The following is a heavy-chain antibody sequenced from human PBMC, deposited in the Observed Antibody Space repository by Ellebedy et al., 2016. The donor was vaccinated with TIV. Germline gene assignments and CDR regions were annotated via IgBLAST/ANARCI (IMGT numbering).Heavy chain of an antibody. Sequence: SETLSLXXTVSGGSISSDYWNWIRQPPGKGLEWIGFIYYSGRTNYNPSPKSRVTLSVDTSKNQFSLKLNSVTAADTAVYYCARKRDGSYIDYWGQGTLVTVSS. D-gene: IGHD2-15*01. CDR2: IYYSGRT. CDR1: GGSISSDY. J-gene: IGHJ4*02. CDR3: ARKRDGSYIDY. V-gene: IGHV4-59*01.